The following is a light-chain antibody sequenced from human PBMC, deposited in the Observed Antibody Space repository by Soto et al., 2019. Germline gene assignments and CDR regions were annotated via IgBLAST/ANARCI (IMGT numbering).Light chain of an antibody. Sequence: QSALTQPASVSGSPGPSVTISCTGTSGDSGEYEYVSWFQQHADKARKLLVYEVHDRPSGVSNRFSGSKAGNTASLTISGLRAEDEADYFCSSYTTTSTYVFGTGTKVTVL. CDR3: SSYTTTSTYV. CDR1: SGDSGEYEY. V-gene: IGLV2-14*01. CDR2: EVH. J-gene: IGLJ1*01.